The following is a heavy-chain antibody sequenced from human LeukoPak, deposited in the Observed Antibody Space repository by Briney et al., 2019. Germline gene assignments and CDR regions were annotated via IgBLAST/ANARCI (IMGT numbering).Heavy chain of an antibody. CDR1: GFTFSSYS. V-gene: IGHV3-21*01. CDR2: ISSSGYI. CDR3: ARDRDYYYDSSGYPDLPYFDY. J-gene: IGHJ4*02. D-gene: IGHD3-22*01. Sequence: PGGSLRLSCAASGFTFSSYSMNWVRQAPGKGLEWVSSISSSGYIYYADSVKGRFTISRDNAKNSLYLQMNSLRAEDTAVYYCARDRDYYYDSSGYPDLPYFDYWGQGTLVTVSS.